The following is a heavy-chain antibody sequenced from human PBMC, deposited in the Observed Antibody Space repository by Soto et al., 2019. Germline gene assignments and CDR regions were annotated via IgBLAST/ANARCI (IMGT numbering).Heavy chain of an antibody. D-gene: IGHD6-13*01. CDR2: IIPIFGTA. J-gene: IGHJ6*02. V-gene: IGHV1-69*13. CDR1: GGTFSSYT. Sequence: LVKVSCKASGGTFSSYTISWVRQAPGQGLEWMGRIIPIFGTANYAQKFQGRVTITADESTSTAYMELSSLRSEDTAVYYCARGGIAGYYYGMDVWGQGTTVTVSS. CDR3: ARGGIAGYYYGMDV.